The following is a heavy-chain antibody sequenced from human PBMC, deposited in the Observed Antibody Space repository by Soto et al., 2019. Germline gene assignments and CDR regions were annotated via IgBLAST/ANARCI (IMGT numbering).Heavy chain of an antibody. CDR3: ARGWPAFDV. V-gene: IGHV6-1*01. CDR1: GDSVSSNSAA. J-gene: IGHJ3*01. Sequence: QVQLQQSGPGLVKPSQTLSLTCAISGDSVSSNSAAWTWIRQSPSRGLEWLGRTYYRSKWFNDYDVSVKSRITINADTSKNQFSLQVNSVIPDDTAVYYCARGWPAFDVWGQGTMVTVSS. D-gene: IGHD2-15*01. CDR2: TYYRSKWFN.